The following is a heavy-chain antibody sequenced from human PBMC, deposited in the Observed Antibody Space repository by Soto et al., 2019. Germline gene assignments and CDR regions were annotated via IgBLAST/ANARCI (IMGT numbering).Heavy chain of an antibody. CDR2: IYYSGST. J-gene: IGHJ5*02. CDR3: ARAVGNIDYGDNRFDP. CDR1: GGSISSGGYY. Sequence: QVQLQESGPGLVKPSHTLSLTCTVSGGSISSGGYYWSWIRQHPGKDLEWIGYIYYSGSTYYNPSLKSRVTISVDTSKNQFSLKLSSVTAADTAVYYCARAVGNIDYGDNRFDPWGQGTLVTVSS. D-gene: IGHD4-17*01. V-gene: IGHV4-31*03.